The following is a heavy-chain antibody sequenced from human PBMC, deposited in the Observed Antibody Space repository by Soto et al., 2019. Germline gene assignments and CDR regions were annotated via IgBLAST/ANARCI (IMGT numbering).Heavy chain of an antibody. D-gene: IGHD3-3*01. J-gene: IGHJ6*02. CDR3: ARGDYDFWSGYYTRAHGMDV. Sequence: GGSLRLSCAASGFTFSDYYMSRIRQAPGKGLEWVSYISSSSSYTNYADSVKGRFTISRANAKNTLYLQMNSLRAEDTAVYYCARGDYDFWSGYYTRAHGMDVWGQGTTVTVSS. CDR1: GFTFSDYY. CDR2: ISSSSSYT. V-gene: IGHV3-11*06.